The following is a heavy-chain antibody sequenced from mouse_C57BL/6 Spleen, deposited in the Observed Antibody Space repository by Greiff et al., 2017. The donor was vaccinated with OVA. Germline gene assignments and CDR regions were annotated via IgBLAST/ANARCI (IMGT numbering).Heavy chain of an antibody. Sequence: QVQLQQSGAELVKPGASVRLSCKASGYTFTSYWMHWVKQRPGQGLEWIGMIHPNSGSTNYNEKFKSKATLTVDKSSSTAYMQLSSLTSEDSAVYYWARGITTVVAHFDYWGQGTTLTVSS. D-gene: IGHD1-1*01. J-gene: IGHJ2*01. CDR3: ARGITTVVAHFDY. V-gene: IGHV1-64*01. CDR1: GYTFTSYW. CDR2: IHPNSGST.